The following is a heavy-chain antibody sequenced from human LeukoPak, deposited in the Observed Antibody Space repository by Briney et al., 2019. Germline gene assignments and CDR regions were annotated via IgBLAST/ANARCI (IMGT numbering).Heavy chain of an antibody. CDR3: ARAGGPFGVVIIGYYYYYMDV. J-gene: IGHJ6*03. D-gene: IGHD3-3*01. V-gene: IGHV7-4-1*02. CDR1: GYTFTSYA. CDR2: INTNTGNP. Sequence: ASVKVSCKASGYTFTSYAMNWVRQAPGQGLEWMGWINTNTGNPTYAQGFTGRFVFSLDTSVSTAYLQISSLKAEDTAVYYCARAGGPFGVVIIGYYYYYMDVWGKGTTVTVSS.